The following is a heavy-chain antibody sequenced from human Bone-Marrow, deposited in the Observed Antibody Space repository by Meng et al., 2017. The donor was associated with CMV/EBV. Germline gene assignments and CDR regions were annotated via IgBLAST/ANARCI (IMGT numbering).Heavy chain of an antibody. J-gene: IGHJ3*02. Sequence: SGPTLVKPTQTLTLTCTFSGFSLSTSGVGVGWIRQPPGKALEWLALIYWNDDKRYSPSLKSRLTITKDTSKNQVVLTMTNMDPVDTATYYRAHTGRGQLVYAFDIWGQGTRVTV. CDR1: GFSLSTSGVG. V-gene: IGHV2-5*01. D-gene: IGHD6-6*01. CDR3: AHTGRGQLVYAFDI. CDR2: IYWNDDK.